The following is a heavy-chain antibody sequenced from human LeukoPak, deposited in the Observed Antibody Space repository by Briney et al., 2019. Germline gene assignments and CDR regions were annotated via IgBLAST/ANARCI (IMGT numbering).Heavy chain of an antibody. CDR2: INWNGGST. J-gene: IGHJ6*03. CDR3: ARATFWSGYQRDSWYMDV. CDR1: GFTFDDYG. Sequence: GGSLRLSCAASGFTFDDYGMSWVRQAPGKGLEWVAGINWNGGSTDYADSVKGRFTISRDNSKNTLYLHMSNLRAEDAAVYYCARATFWSGYQRDSWYMDVWGKGTTVTVSS. D-gene: IGHD3-3*01. V-gene: IGHV3-20*04.